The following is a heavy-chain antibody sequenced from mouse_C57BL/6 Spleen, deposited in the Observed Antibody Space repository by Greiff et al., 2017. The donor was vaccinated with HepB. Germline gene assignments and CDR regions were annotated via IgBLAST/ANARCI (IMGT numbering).Heavy chain of an antibody. CDR1: GYTFTSYW. D-gene: IGHD2-1*01. CDR3: ATIGDYGNSFYYAMDY. V-gene: IGHV1-74*01. Sequence: QVQLQQPGAELVKPGASVKLSCKASGYTFTSYWMHWVKQRPGQGLEWIGRIHPSDSDTNYNQKFKGKATLTVDKSSSTAYMQLSSLTSEDSAVYYCATIGDYGNSFYYAMDYWGQGTSVTVSS. J-gene: IGHJ4*01. CDR2: IHPSDSDT.